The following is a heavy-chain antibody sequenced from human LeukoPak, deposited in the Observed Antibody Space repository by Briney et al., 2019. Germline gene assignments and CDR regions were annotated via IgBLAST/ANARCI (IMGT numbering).Heavy chain of an antibody. CDR1: GGSISSYY. V-gene: IGHV4-59*01. Sequence: PSETLSLTCTVSGGSISSYYWSWIRQPPGKGLEWIGYIYYSGSTNYNPSLKSRVTISVDTSKNQFSLKLSSVTAADTAVYYCASISHGLPEGFRYFDYWGQGTLVTVSS. CDR2: IYYSGST. CDR3: ASISHGLPEGFRYFDY. J-gene: IGHJ4*02.